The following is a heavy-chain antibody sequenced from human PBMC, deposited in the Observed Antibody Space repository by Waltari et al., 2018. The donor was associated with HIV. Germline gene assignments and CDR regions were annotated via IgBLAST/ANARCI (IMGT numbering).Heavy chain of an antibody. CDR1: GFTFKNFA. CDR2: IYYDGSKK. Sequence: QVKMVESGGGVVQPGRSLRLSCAASGFTFKNFAMNWVRQAPGKGLEWVGNIYYDGSKKFYGDSVRGRFTISRDNSKQILYLQMNSLRVEDTALYYCARDYNYAPDYWGQGTLVVVSS. V-gene: IGHV3-33*01. J-gene: IGHJ4*02. CDR3: ARDYNYAPDY. D-gene: IGHD5-18*01.